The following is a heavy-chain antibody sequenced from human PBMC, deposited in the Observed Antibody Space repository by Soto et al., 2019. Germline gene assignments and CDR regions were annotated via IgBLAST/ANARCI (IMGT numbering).Heavy chain of an antibody. CDR1: GFRFSIYS. J-gene: IGHJ4*02. D-gene: IGHD6-19*01. CDR3: ARSVEGHFDY. V-gene: IGHV3-48*02. Sequence: EVQLVESGGALVQRGGSLTLSCAASGFRFSIYSMNWVRQAPGKGLEWSAYITSDTKTIKYAESVKGPFTISRDNAKNSVYLQMNNLSDEDTAVYYCARSVEGHFDYWGQGTVVTVSS. CDR2: ITSDTKTI.